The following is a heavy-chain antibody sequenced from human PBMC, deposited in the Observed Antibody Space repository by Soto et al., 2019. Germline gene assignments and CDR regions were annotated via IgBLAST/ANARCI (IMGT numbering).Heavy chain of an antibody. CDR2: ISGSGGST. CDR1: GFTFSSYA. J-gene: IGHJ5*02. D-gene: IGHD3-3*01. CDR3: ANARGLFLEWQHPWFDP. V-gene: IGHV3-23*01. Sequence: EVQLLESGGGLVQPGGSLRLSCAASGFTFSSYAMSWVRQAPGKGLEWVSAISGSGGSTYYADSVKGRFTISRDNSKNTLYLQMNSLRAEDTAVYYCANARGLFLEWQHPWFDPWGQGTLVTVSS.